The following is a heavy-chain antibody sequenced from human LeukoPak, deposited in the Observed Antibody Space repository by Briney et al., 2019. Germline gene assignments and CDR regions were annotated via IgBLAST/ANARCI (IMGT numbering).Heavy chain of an antibody. CDR1: GFSVSDSD. V-gene: IGHV3-11*04. J-gene: IGHJ6*03. D-gene: IGHD5-24*01. Sequence: GGSLRLSCAASGFSVSDSDMSWIRQAPGKGLEWISYIIESGGSTYYADSVTGRFTISRDDAKNSLYLQMDSLRDEDTAVYYCGSQVETFYMDVWGKGTTVTVSS. CDR3: GSQVETFYMDV. CDR2: IIESGGST.